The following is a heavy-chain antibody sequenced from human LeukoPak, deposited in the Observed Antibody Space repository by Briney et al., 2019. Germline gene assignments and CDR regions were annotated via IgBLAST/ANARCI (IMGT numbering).Heavy chain of an antibody. CDR2: FDPEEGKT. CDR1: GYRLNELS. CDR3: ATNTYNGYAIDS. J-gene: IGHJ4*02. D-gene: IGHD5-12*01. Sequence: ASVKVSCKVSGYRLNELSIHWVRQGPGKGLEWMGGFDPEEGKTIYAQKLQGRVSMTEDISTDTAFMELRSLRSEDTAVYYCATNTYNGYAIDSWGQGTLITVSS. V-gene: IGHV1-24*01.